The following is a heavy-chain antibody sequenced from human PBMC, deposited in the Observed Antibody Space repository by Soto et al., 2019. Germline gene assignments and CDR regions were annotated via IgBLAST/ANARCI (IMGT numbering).Heavy chain of an antibody. CDR3: ARTYVPGIAGFDT. J-gene: IGHJ5*02. Sequence: GSLRLSCAASGFTFSNYFMHWVRQVPGEGLVWVSRMSGDGKTISYADSVKGRFTISRDNAKNTLYLQMNSLRVEDTAVYYCARTYVPGIAGFDTWGQGTLVTVSS. V-gene: IGHV3-74*01. CDR2: MSGDGKTI. CDR1: GFTFSNYF. D-gene: IGHD1-1*01.